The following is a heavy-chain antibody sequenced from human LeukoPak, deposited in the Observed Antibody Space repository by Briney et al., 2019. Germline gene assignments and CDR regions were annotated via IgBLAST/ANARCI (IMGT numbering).Heavy chain of an antibody. V-gene: IGHV3-71*01. CDR1: GFTFSNYG. CDR2: IRSKAYGGTT. Sequence: PGGSLRLSCAASGFTFSNYGMHWVRQAPGKGLEWVGFIRSKAYGGTTEYAASVKGRFTISRDNSKNTLYLQMNSLRAEDTAVYYCARDYYLDAFDIWGQGTMVTVSS. CDR3: ARDYYLDAFDI. D-gene: IGHD3-22*01. J-gene: IGHJ3*02.